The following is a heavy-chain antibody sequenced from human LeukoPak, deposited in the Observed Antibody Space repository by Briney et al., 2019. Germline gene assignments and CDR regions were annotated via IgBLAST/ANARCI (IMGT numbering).Heavy chain of an antibody. Sequence: SETLSLTCTVSGYSISSGYYWGWIRQPPGKGLEWIGSIYHSGSTYYNPSLKSRVTISVDTSKNQFSLKLSSVTAADTAVYYCARVGWFGELFTGWFDPWGQGTLVTVSS. CDR2: IYHSGST. CDR1: GYSISSGYY. D-gene: IGHD3-10*01. CDR3: ARVGWFGELFTGWFDP. J-gene: IGHJ5*02. V-gene: IGHV4-38-2*02.